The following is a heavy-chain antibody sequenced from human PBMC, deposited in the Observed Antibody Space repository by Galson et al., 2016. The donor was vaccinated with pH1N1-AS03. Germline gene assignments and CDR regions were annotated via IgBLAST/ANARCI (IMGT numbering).Heavy chain of an antibody. D-gene: IGHD3-9*01. CDR1: GFTFSNYF. CDR3: ARPVGSIVYYFDY. CDR2: IKHDGSET. J-gene: IGHJ4*02. V-gene: IGHV3-7*01. Sequence: SLRLSCAASGFTFSNYFMSWVRQAPGKGLEWVANIKHDGSETYYGDSVKGRFTISRDNAKNSLYLQMNSLRAEDTAVCYCARPVGSIVYYFDYWGQGTLVTVSS.